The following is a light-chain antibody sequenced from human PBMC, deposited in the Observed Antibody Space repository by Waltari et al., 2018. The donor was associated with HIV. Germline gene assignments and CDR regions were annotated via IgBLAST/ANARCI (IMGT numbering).Light chain of an antibody. CDR3: SAYTMSGSLV. V-gene: IGLV2-14*01. J-gene: IGLJ2*01. CDR2: WVS. CDR1: GSDIGLYDL. Sequence: QSALTQPASLSGSPGQSLTITGSGTGSDIGLYDLVSWYRQEPGKAPRLLIYWVSNRPSEISRRFSGSKARTTASLTISALQADDEGDYYCSAYTMSGSLVFGGGTKLTVL.